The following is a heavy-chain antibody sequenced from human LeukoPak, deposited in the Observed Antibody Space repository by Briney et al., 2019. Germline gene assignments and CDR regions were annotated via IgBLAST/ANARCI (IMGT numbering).Heavy chain of an antibody. Sequence: ASVKVSCKASGYTFTGYYMHWVRQAPGQGLEWMGWINPNSGGTNYAQKFQGRVTMTRDTSISTAYMEPSRLRSDDTAVYYCARDSDSSSWYSFDYWGQGTLVTVSS. D-gene: IGHD6-13*01. CDR1: GYTFTGYY. J-gene: IGHJ4*02. CDR3: ARDSDSSSWYSFDY. CDR2: INPNSGGT. V-gene: IGHV1-2*02.